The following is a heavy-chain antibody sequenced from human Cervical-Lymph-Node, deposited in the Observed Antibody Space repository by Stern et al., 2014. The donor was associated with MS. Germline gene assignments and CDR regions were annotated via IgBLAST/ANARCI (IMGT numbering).Heavy chain of an antibody. Sequence: VQLVESGGGVVQPGRSLRLSCAASGFTLSSYVMHWVRQAPGKGLEWVALVWFDGTEEYYADSVKGRFTITRDTSRDTLFLQMSSLRVEDTAVYYCARVPTSSGWSAVGGFDYWGQGTLVTVSS. CDR3: ARVPTSSGWSAVGGFDY. CDR1: GFTLSSYV. CDR2: VWFDGTEE. J-gene: IGHJ4*02. D-gene: IGHD6-19*01. V-gene: IGHV3-33*01.